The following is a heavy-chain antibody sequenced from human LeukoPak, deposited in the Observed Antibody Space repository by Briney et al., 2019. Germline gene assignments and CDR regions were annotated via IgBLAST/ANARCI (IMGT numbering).Heavy chain of an antibody. Sequence: PSETLSLTCTVSGGSISSSSYYWGWIRQPPGKGLEWIGSIYYSGGTYYNPSLKSRVTISVDTSENQFSLKLSSVTAADTAVYYCARADYYDSSGYYYADAFDIWGQGTMVTVSS. CDR3: ARADYYDSSGYYYADAFDI. CDR1: GGSISSSSYY. D-gene: IGHD3-22*01. CDR2: IYYSGGT. V-gene: IGHV4-39*07. J-gene: IGHJ3*02.